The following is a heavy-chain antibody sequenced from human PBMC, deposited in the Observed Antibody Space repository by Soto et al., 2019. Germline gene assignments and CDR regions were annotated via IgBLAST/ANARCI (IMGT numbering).Heavy chain of an antibody. Sequence: PGGSLRLSCAASGFTFSNAWMSWVRQAPGKGLEWVGRIKGKTDGGTTDYAAPVKGRFTISRDDSKNTLYLQMNSLKTEDTAVYYCTTDPYYYDSSGYLGAYWGQGTLVTVS. V-gene: IGHV3-15*01. CDR2: IKGKTDGGTT. CDR1: GFTFSNAW. J-gene: IGHJ4*02. CDR3: TTDPYYYDSSGYLGAY. D-gene: IGHD3-22*01.